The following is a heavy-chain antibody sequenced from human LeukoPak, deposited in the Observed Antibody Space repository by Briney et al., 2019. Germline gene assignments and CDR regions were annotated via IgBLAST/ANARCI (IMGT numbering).Heavy chain of an antibody. CDR2: INPNSGGT. CDR1: GYTFTGYY. D-gene: IGHD3-10*01. J-gene: IGHJ4*02. CDR3: ARDYYGSGSYKYYFDY. V-gene: IGHV1-2*02. Sequence: ASVKVSCKASGYTFTGYYMHWVRQAPGQGLEWMGWINPNSGGTNYAQKFQGRVTMTRDTSISTAYMELSGLRSDDTAVYYCARDYYGSGSYKYYFDYWGQGTLVTVSS.